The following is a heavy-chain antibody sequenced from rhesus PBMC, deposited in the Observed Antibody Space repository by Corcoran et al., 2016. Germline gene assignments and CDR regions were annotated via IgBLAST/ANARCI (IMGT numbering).Heavy chain of an antibody. CDR2: MYGSGGRT. V-gene: IGHV4-169*02. CDR1: GGSISSSY. Sequence: QLQLQESGPGLVKPSETLSVTCAVSGGSISSSYCSWLRQSPGKGLEWIGCMYGSGGRTNYNPSLKSRVTLSVDTSKNQLSLKLSSVTAADTAVYYCARESSSSYFDYWGQGVLVTVSS. CDR3: ARESSSSYFDY. D-gene: IGHD6-19*01. J-gene: IGHJ4*01.